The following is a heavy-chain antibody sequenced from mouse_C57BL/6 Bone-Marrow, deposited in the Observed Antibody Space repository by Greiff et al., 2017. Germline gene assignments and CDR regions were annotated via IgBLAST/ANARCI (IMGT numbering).Heavy chain of an antibody. CDR1: GFSLTSYG. V-gene: IGHV2-2*01. J-gene: IGHJ4*01. CDR2: IWSGGST. D-gene: IGHD4-1*01. Sequence: VKLVESGPGLVQPSQSLSITCTVSGFSLTSYGVHWVRQSPGKGLEWLGVIWSGGSTDYNAAFISRLSISKDNSKSQVFFKMNSLQADDTAIYYCARKGTGVSHYYAMDYWGQGTSVTVSS. CDR3: ARKGTGVSHYYAMDY.